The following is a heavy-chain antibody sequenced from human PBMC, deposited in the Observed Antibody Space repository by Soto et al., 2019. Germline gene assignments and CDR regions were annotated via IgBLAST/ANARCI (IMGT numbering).Heavy chain of an antibody. J-gene: IGHJ4*02. D-gene: IGHD2-21*01. CDR2: ISASGGHT. CDR1: GFTFSNSP. CDR3: ARGIYDDPFY. Sequence: EVQLLESGGGLVQPGASLRLSCAASGFTFSNSPISWVRQAPGKGLEWVSAISASGGHTYYADSVKGRFTISRDNSKNTLYLHMNSLRTEDTAAYYCARGIYDDPFYWGQGTLVTVSS. V-gene: IGHV3-23*01.